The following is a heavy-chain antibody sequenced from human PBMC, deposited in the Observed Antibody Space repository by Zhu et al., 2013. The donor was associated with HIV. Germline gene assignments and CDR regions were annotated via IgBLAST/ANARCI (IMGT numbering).Heavy chain of an antibody. CDR3: ARDPSTRYYTDV. Sequence: SGAEVKRPGASVTVSCRPSGYRFTAYYIHWVRQAPGKGIEWMGWINPKNGGTKMARTFQGRVIMTRDTSVNTVYMELRSLTSDDTAVYYCARDPSTRYYTDVWGKGTTVTVSS. CDR1: GYRFTAYY. J-gene: IGHJ6*03. D-gene: IGHD3-9*01. V-gene: IGHV1-2*02. CDR2: INPKNGGT.